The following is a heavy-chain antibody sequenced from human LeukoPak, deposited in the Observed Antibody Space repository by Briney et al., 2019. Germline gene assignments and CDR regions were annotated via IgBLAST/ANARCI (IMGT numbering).Heavy chain of an antibody. V-gene: IGHV3-30*02. J-gene: IGHJ4*02. CDR2: IQYDGSNK. CDR3: AKSSSRLDTSSFEY. Sequence: GASLRLSCAASALTLSSYGIHSVRQTPRKGLERVTFIQYDGSNKYADPVKGRFTISRDNSKNVLYLQMNSLRAEDTALYYCAKSSSRLDTSSFEYWGQGTLVTVSS. D-gene: IGHD5-18*01. CDR1: ALTLSSYG.